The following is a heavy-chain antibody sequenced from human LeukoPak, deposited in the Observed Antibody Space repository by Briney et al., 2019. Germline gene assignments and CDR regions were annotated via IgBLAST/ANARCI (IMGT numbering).Heavy chain of an antibody. CDR3: ATTGGSGSFPFDY. CDR2: FDPEDGET. Sequence: ASVKVSCKVSGYTLTELSMHWVRQAPGKGLEWMGGFDPEDGETIYAQKFQGRVTMTEDTSTGTAYMELSSLRSEDTAVYYCATTGGSGSFPFDYWGQGTLVTVSS. J-gene: IGHJ4*02. CDR1: GYTLTELS. V-gene: IGHV1-24*01. D-gene: IGHD3-10*01.